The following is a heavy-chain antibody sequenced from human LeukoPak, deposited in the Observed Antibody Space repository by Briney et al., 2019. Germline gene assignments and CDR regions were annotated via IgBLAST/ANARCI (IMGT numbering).Heavy chain of an antibody. J-gene: IGHJ4*02. Sequence: GGSLRLSCAASGFTFSDYYMSWLRQAPGRGLEWVSYISSSGKYIYYADSVEGRFTISRDNAKSSLYLQMNSLRAEDTAIYYCARSHKYDSSGLQGSLWGKGGLVTVSS. CDR2: ISSSGKYI. D-gene: IGHD3-22*01. CDR3: ARSHKYDSSGLQGSL. V-gene: IGHV3-11*01. CDR1: GFTFSDYY.